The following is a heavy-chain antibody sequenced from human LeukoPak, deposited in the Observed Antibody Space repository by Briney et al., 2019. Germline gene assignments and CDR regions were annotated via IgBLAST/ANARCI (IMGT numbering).Heavy chain of an antibody. CDR3: ASYHSVVTATPPYFDY. J-gene: IGHJ4*02. CDR2: IIPIFGTA. CDR1: GGTFSSYA. V-gene: IGHV1-69*06. Sequence: GASVKVSCKASGGTFSSYAISWVRQAPGQGLEWMGGIIPIFGTANCAQKFQGRVTITADKSTSTAYMELSSLRSEDTAVYYCASYHSVVTATPPYFDYWGQGTLVTVSS. D-gene: IGHD2-21*02.